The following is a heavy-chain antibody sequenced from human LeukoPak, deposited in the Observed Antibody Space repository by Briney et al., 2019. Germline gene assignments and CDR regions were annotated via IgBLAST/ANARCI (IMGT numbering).Heavy chain of an antibody. J-gene: IGHJ4*02. V-gene: IGHV4-31*03. CDR3: ARGPAGSYFHVPDC. D-gene: IGHD3-10*01. Sequence: SETLSLTCTVSGGFISSGGYYWTWIRQPSGKGLECIGYIYYSGSTYYNPSLKSRVSMSLDTSKNQFSLKLRSVTAADTAVYYCARGPAGSYFHVPDCWGQGTLVTVSS. CDR1: GGFISSGGYY. CDR2: IYYSGST.